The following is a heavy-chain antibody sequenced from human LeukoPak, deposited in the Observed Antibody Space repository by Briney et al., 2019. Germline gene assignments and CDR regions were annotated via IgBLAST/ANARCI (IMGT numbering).Heavy chain of an antibody. CDR2: ISDAGGST. CDR1: RFIFRDYA. D-gene: IGHD2/OR15-2a*01. J-gene: IGHJ4*02. Sequence: GGSLRLSCAASRFIFRDYAMSWVRQAPGKGLEWVSAISDAGGSTYYADSVKGRFTISRDNSKNTLYLQMNSLRPEDTAVYYCAKDLDAFWHYFGSWGQGTLVTVSS. CDR3: AKDLDAFWHYFGS. V-gene: IGHV3-23*01.